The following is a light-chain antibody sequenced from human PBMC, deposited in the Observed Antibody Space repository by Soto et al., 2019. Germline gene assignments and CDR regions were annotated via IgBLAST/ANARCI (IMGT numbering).Light chain of an antibody. CDR1: QSISSE. V-gene: IGKV3-15*01. CDR3: QQGHNWPLT. J-gene: IGKJ2*01. Sequence: EIVMTQSPATLSASPGASATLSCRASQSISSEWAWYQQKPGQPPRLLIYGASTRATGVPARFTGSGSGSDFTLTISGLQSEDFAVYYCQQGHNWPLTFGQGTRLEI. CDR2: GAS.